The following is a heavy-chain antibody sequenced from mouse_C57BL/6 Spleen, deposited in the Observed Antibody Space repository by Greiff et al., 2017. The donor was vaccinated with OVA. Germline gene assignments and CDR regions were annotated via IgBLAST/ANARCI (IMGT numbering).Heavy chain of an antibody. CDR2: IHPNRGST. V-gene: IGHV1-64*01. J-gene: IGHJ2*01. Sequence: QVQLQQPGAELVKPGASVKLSCQASGYTFTSYWMHWVKQRPGQGLEWIGMIHPNRGSTNYNEKFKSKATMTVDKSSSTAYMQLSTLTSEDSAVDYCASALYYGSSYAYWGQGTTLTVSS. CDR1: GYTFTSYW. CDR3: ASALYYGSSYAY. D-gene: IGHD1-1*01.